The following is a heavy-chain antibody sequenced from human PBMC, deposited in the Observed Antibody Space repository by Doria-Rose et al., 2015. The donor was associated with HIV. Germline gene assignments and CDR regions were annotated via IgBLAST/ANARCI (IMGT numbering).Heavy chain of an antibody. Sequence: AEVRSPGASVKLSCKAFGYPLSSFYIHWVRQAAGQGLEWMGIINPSDGTATYGQRFQGRVTLTSDTSTGTVYMDLSSLRSDDTGVYYCAREGISGSADYWGQGTPVTVSP. CDR3: AREGISGSADY. V-gene: IGHV1-46*01. CDR1: GYPLSSFY. J-gene: IGHJ4*02. CDR2: INPSDGTA. D-gene: IGHD1-20*01.